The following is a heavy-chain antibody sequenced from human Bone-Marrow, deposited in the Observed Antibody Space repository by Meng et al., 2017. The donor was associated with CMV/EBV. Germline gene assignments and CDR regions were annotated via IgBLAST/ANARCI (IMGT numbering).Heavy chain of an antibody. CDR3: ARGSPWSDY. CDR2: IKSDGSST. Sequence: GGSLRLSCAASGFPFSSYWMDWVRQAPGKGLVWVSRIKSDGSSTTYADSVKGRFIISRDNAKNTLYLQMNSLRAEDTAVYYCARGSPWSDYWGQGTLVTVSS. CDR1: GFPFSSYW. J-gene: IGHJ4*02. V-gene: IGHV3-74*01. D-gene: IGHD2-8*02.